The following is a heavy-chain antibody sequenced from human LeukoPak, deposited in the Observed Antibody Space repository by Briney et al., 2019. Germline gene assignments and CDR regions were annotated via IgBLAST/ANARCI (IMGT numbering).Heavy chain of an antibody. CDR2: VHCSGTT. D-gene: IGHD4-11*01. CDR1: GGSISNYY. J-gene: IGHJ3*02. CDR3: ARPLGSKNAFDI. Sequence: SETLSLTCTVSGGSISNYYWSWIRQSPGKGLEWIGYVHCSGTTNYNPSLKSRVSMSIDTSKDQFSLRLNSVTAADTAVYYCARPLGSKNAFDIWGQGTVVTVSS. V-gene: IGHV4-59*08.